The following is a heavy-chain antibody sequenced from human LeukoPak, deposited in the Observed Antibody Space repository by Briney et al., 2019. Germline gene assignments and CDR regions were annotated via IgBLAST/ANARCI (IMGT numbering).Heavy chain of an antibody. Sequence: ASVKVSCKASGYIFTGYYMHWVRQAPGQGLEWMGWINPNSGGTNYAQKFQGRVTMARDTSINTAYMELSRLRSDDTAVYYCARDLPNYYDSNGYYFDYWGQGTLVTVSS. J-gene: IGHJ4*02. CDR2: INPNSGGT. D-gene: IGHD3-22*01. V-gene: IGHV1-2*02. CDR3: ARDLPNYYDSNGYYFDY. CDR1: GYIFTGYY.